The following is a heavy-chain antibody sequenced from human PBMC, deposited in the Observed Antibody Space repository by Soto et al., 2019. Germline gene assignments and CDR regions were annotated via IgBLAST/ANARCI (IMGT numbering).Heavy chain of an antibody. CDR3: ARDARNAEYDY. J-gene: IGHJ4*02. CDR2: IHSIRSII. Sequence: EVQLVESGGGLVQPGGSLRLSCAVSGFTFSSHAMNWVRQAPGKGLEWVAYIHSIRSIIYYADSVKGRFTISRDNAKSSLYLQMYSLRDEDTDVYYCARDARNAEYDYWGQGTLVTVSS. CDR1: GFTFSSHA. D-gene: IGHD1-1*01. V-gene: IGHV3-48*02.